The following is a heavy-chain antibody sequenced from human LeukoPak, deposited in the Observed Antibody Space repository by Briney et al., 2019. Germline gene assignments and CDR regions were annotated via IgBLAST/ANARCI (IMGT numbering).Heavy chain of an antibody. CDR3: ARGPDLTALN. CDR1: GGSISSYY. Sequence: AETLSLTCTVSGGSISSYYWNWIRQPPGKGLEYIGYIYYSGSTNYNPSLKSRVTISVDTSKNQFSLKLSSVTAADTAVYYCARGPDLTALNWGQGTLATVPS. J-gene: IGHJ4*02. D-gene: IGHD3-9*01. CDR2: IYYSGST. V-gene: IGHV4-59*01.